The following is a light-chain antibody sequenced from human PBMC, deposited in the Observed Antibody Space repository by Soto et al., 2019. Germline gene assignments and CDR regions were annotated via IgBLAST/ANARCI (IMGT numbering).Light chain of an antibody. J-gene: IGKJ1*01. CDR1: QSVSSN. CDR3: QQYNNWPPVT. CDR2: GAS. V-gene: IGKV3-15*01. Sequence: EIVMTQSPATLSVSPGERAALSCRGSQSVSSNLAWYQQKPGQAPRLLIYGASTRATGIPARFSGSGSGTEITLTISSLQSEDFAVYYCQQYNNWPPVTFGQGTKVDI.